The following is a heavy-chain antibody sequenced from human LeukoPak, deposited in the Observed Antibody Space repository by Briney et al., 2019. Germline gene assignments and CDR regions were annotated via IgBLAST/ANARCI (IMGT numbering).Heavy chain of an antibody. D-gene: IGHD5-18*01. J-gene: IGHJ4*02. CDR3: ATQERQIQQWQFDY. CDR2: ISASGATT. CDR1: GFTFSSYP. Sequence: PGGSLRLSCAASGFTFSSYPMHWVRQAPGKGLEWVSAISASGATTYYADSVQGRFTISRDKSTNTLFLQMNSLRAEDTAVYYCATQERQIQQWQFDYWGQGTLVTVSS. V-gene: IGHV3-23*01.